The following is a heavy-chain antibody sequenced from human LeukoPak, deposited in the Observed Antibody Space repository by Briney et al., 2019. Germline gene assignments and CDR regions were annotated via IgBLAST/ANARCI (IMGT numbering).Heavy chain of an antibody. CDR2: ISSSSSYI. J-gene: IGHJ4*02. V-gene: IGHV3-21*01. D-gene: IGHD5-12*01. CDR3: ARAPFPYGGYDY. CDR1: RFTLSSYS. Sequence: GGALRHSRAASRFTLSSYSMNSVRPAPGKGLEWVSPISSSSSYIYYADSVKGRFNITRDNAKNSLYLQMNSLRAEDTAVHYCARAPFPYGGYDYWGQGTLVTVSS.